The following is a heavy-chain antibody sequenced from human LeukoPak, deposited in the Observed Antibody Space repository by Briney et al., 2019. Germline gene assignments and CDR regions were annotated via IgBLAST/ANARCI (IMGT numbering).Heavy chain of an antibody. J-gene: IGHJ3*02. CDR2: IYPGDSGT. Sequence: GESLKISCKGSGHSFTSYWIGWVRQMPGKGLEWMGIIYPGDSGTRYSPSFQGQVTISADKSISTAYLQWSGLKASDTAMYYCARRDRGETFDIWGQGTMVTVSS. V-gene: IGHV5-51*01. D-gene: IGHD3-10*01. CDR3: ARRDRGETFDI. CDR1: GHSFTSYW.